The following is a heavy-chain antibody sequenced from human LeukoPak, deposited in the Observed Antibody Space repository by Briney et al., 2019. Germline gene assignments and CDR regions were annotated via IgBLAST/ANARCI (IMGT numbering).Heavy chain of an antibody. Sequence: GGSLRLSCAASGFTFRSYAIHWVRQAPGKGLEWVAFISYDGNIKYYADSVKGRFTISRDNSKNTLYLQMNSLRAEDTAVYYCAKDPSDYGDYYYYGMDVWGQGTAVTVSS. CDR2: ISYDGNIK. D-gene: IGHD4-17*01. CDR3: AKDPSDYGDYYYYGMDV. J-gene: IGHJ6*02. V-gene: IGHV3-30-3*01. CDR1: GFTFRSYA.